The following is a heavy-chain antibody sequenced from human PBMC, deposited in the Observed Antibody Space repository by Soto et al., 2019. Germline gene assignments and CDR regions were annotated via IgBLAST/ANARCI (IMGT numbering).Heavy chain of an antibody. CDR1: GYTFTSYD. CDR2: MNPNSGNT. Sequence: ASVKVSCKASGYTFTSYDLNWVRQATGQGLEWMGWMNPNSGNTGYAQKFQGRVTMTRNTSISTAYMELSSLRSEDTAVYYCAREGGYSGYERYYYYYMDVWGKGTTVTVSS. J-gene: IGHJ6*03. CDR3: AREGGYSGYERYYYYYMDV. D-gene: IGHD5-12*01. V-gene: IGHV1-8*01.